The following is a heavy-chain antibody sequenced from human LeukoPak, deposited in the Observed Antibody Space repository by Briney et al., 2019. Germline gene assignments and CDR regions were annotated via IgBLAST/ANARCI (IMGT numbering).Heavy chain of an antibody. CDR3: ARDLRFLEWLFQDDY. CDR1: GFTFSSYE. V-gene: IGHV3-21*05. CDR2: ISSSSSYI. J-gene: IGHJ4*02. D-gene: IGHD3-3*01. Sequence: GGSLRLSCAASGFTFSSYEMNWVRQAPGKGLEWVSYISSSSSYIYYADSVKGRFTISRDNAKNSLYLQMNSLRAEDTAVYYCARDLRFLEWLFQDDYWGQGTLVTVSS.